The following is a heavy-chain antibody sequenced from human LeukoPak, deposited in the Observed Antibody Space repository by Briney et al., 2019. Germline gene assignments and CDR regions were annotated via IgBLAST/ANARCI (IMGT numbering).Heavy chain of an antibody. J-gene: IGHJ6*03. Sequence: ASVKVSCKASGYTFTGYYMHWVRQAPGQGLEWMGWISAYNGNTNYAQKLQGRVTMTTDTSTSTAYMELRSLRSDDTAVYYCARVGRDYYASYYYYYMDVWGKGTTVTISS. CDR3: ARVGRDYYASYYYYYMDV. V-gene: IGHV1-18*04. CDR2: ISAYNGNT. D-gene: IGHD3-10*01. CDR1: GYTFTGYY.